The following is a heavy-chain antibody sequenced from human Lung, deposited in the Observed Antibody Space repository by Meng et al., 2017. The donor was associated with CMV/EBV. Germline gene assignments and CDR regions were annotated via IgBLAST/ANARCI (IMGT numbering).Heavy chain of an antibody. CDR2: IRYDGSNK. CDR1: GFTFSSYG. J-gene: IGHJ6*02. Sequence: GESXKISCAASGFTFSSYGMHWVRQAPGKGLEWVAFIRYDGSNKYYADSVKGRFTISRDNSKNTLYLQMNSLRAEDTPVYYCAKDHIVVVPAATYYYGMDVWGQGTXVTVYS. V-gene: IGHV3-30*02. CDR3: AKDHIVVVPAATYYYGMDV. D-gene: IGHD2-2*01.